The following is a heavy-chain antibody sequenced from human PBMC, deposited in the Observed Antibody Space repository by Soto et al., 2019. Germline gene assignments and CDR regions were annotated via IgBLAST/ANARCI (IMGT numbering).Heavy chain of an antibody. CDR2: IYYTGSS. J-gene: IGHJ5*02. CDR3: ASPPKAVSGYFNS. Sequence: WETLSLTCTVSGDSISSTSYSWAWIRQAPGKGLEWIGSIYYTGSSDYNPSLKSRLNISVDKSKNQFSLKLRSVTAADTAVYFCASPPKAVSGYFNSWGQGTLVTVSS. CDR1: GDSISSTSYS. V-gene: IGHV4-39*01. D-gene: IGHD3-3*01.